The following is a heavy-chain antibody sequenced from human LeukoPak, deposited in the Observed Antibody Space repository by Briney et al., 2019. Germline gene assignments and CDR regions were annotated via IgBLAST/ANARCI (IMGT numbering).Heavy chain of an antibody. V-gene: IGHV1-69*13. J-gene: IGHJ4*02. CDR2: IIPIFGTA. D-gene: IGHD2-2*01. CDR1: GGTFSSYA. CDR3: ARDRWDYCSSTSCYGGSLDY. Sequence: SVKVSCKASGGTFSSYAISWVRQAPGQELEWMGGIIPIFGTANYAQKFQGRVTITADESTSTAYMELSSLRSEDTAVYYCARDRWDYCSSTSCYGGSLDYWGQGTLVTVSS.